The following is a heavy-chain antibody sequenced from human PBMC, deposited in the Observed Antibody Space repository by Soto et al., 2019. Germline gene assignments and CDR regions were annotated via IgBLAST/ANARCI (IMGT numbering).Heavy chain of an antibody. CDR3: ARHHHLVAADTNRWFDA. D-gene: IGHD6-25*01. CDR2: IYYSGNT. Sequence: QLQLQASGPGLVKPAETLSLICTVSGGSITTSSYSWGWIRRPPGKGLEWIGSIYYSGNTYYNPSLKSRVTMSVDTSMSRFSLKLSSVTAADTAVYYCARHHHLVAADTNRWFDAWGPGTLVTVSS. J-gene: IGHJ5*01. CDR1: GGSITTSSYS. V-gene: IGHV4-39*01.